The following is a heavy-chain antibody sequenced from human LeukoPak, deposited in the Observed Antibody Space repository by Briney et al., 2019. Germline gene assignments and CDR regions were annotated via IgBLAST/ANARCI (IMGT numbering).Heavy chain of an antibody. D-gene: IGHD3-16*02. V-gene: IGHV1-8*01. J-gene: IGHJ6*02. CDR1: GYTFTSYD. CDR3: ARVVGELSLLGHYYYYYGMDV. CDR2: MDPNSGNT. Sequence: ASVKVSCKASGYTFTSYDINWVRQATGQGLEWMGWMDPNSGNTGYAQKLQGRVTMTRNTSISTAYMELSSLRSEDTAVYYCARVVGELSLLGHYYYYYGMDVWGQGTTVTVSS.